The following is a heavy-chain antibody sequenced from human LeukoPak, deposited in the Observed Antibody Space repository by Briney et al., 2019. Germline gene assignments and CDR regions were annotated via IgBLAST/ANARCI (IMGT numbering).Heavy chain of an antibody. CDR2: ISAYNGNT. J-gene: IGHJ4*02. CDR1: GYTFTSYG. CDR3: ARGHYDILTGYYAGGYFDY. Sequence: ASVKVSCKGSGYTFTSYGISWVRQAPGQGLEWMGWISAYNGNTNYAQKLQGRVTMTTDTSTSTAYMELRSLRSDDTAVYYCARGHYDILTGYYAGGYFDYWGQGTLVTVSS. D-gene: IGHD3-9*01. V-gene: IGHV1-18*01.